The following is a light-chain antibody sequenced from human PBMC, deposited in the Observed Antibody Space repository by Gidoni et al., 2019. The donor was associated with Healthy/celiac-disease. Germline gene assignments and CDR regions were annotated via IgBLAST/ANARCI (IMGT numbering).Light chain of an antibody. J-gene: IGLJ2*01. CDR1: NIGSKN. CDR3: QVWDLEVV. Sequence: SYELTQPLSVSVALGQTARITCGGNNIGSKNVHWYQQKPGQAPVLVIYRDSNRPSGIPERFSGSNSGNTATLTISRAQAGDEADYYCQVWDLEVVFGGGTKLTVL. CDR2: RDS. V-gene: IGLV3-9*01.